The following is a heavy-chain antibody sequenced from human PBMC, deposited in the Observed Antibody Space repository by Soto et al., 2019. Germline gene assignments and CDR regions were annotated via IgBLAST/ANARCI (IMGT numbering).Heavy chain of an antibody. CDR2: ISSSSSTI. CDR3: ARDPNYYDSSGYYDY. CDR1: GFTFSSYS. D-gene: IGHD3-22*01. J-gene: IGHJ4*02. V-gene: IGHV3-48*02. Sequence: GGSLRLSCAASGFTFSSYSMNWVRQAPGKGLEWVSYISSSSSTIYYADSVEGRFTISRDNAKNSLYLQMNSLRDEDTAVYYCARDPNYYDSSGYYDYWGQGTLVTVSS.